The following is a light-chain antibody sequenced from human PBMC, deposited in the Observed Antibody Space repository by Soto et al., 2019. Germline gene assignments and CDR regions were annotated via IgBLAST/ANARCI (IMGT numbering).Light chain of an antibody. CDR1: QSVSSY. Sequence: EIVLTQSPATLSLSPGERATLSCRASQSVSSYLAWYQQKPGQAPRLLIYDASNRATGIPARFSGSGSGTHFTPTISSLEPEDFAVYYCQQRSNWPPALTFGGGTKVEIK. CDR2: DAS. J-gene: IGKJ4*01. CDR3: QQRSNWPPALT. V-gene: IGKV3-11*01.